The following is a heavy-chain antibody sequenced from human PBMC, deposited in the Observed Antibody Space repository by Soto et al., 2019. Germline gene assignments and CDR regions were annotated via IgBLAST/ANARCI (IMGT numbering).Heavy chain of an antibody. CDR1: GFTLSSHW. Sequence: EVQLVESGGGLVQPGGSLRLSCAASGFTLSSHWMHWVRQAPGKGLVWVSRISSDGISTRYADSVKGRSTISRDNAKNTLYLQMNSLRAEDTAVYYCAASKGGDSSPADAFDIWGQGTMVTVSS. V-gene: IGHV3-74*01. D-gene: IGHD2-21*02. CDR3: AASKGGDSSPADAFDI. J-gene: IGHJ3*02. CDR2: ISSDGIST.